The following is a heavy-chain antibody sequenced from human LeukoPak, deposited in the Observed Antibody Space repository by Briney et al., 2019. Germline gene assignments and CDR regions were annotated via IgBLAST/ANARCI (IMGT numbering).Heavy chain of an antibody. Sequence: SQTLSLTCAVSGGSISSGGTWSWIRQPPGKGLEWIGYIYHSGTTYYNPSLKSRATISVDMSKNQFSLELNSVTAADTAVYFCARHNGLSSFYPWGRGTLVTVSS. CDR3: ARHNGLSSFYP. D-gene: IGHD3/OR15-3a*01. CDR1: GGSISSGGT. J-gene: IGHJ5*02. CDR2: IYHSGTT. V-gene: IGHV4-30-2*01.